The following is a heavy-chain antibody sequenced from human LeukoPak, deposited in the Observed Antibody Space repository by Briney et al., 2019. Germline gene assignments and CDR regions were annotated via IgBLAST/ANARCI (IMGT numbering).Heavy chain of an antibody. CDR3: ARTITPEGSPPFDP. V-gene: IGHV5-51*01. D-gene: IGHD5-12*01. J-gene: IGHJ5*02. CDR1: GYSFTSYW. CDR2: IYPGDSDT. Sequence: GESLKISCKGSGYSFTSYWIGWMRQMPGKGLEWMGIIYPGDSDTRYSPSFQGQVTISADKSTNTAYLQWSSLKAPDTAMYYCARTITPEGSPPFDPWGQGTLVTVSS.